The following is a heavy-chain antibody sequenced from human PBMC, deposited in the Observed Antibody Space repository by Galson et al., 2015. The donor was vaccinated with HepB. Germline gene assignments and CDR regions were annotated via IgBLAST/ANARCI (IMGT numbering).Heavy chain of an antibody. CDR3: ARVVATITRLDAFDI. CDR1: GFTFSSYA. CDR2: ISYDGSNK. D-gene: IGHD5-12*01. Sequence: SLRLSCAASGFTFSSYAMHWVRQAPGKGLEWVAVISYDGSNKYYADSVRGRFTISRDNSKNTLYLQMNSLRAEDTAVYYCARVVATITRLDAFDIWGQGTMVTVSS. V-gene: IGHV3-30-3*01. J-gene: IGHJ3*02.